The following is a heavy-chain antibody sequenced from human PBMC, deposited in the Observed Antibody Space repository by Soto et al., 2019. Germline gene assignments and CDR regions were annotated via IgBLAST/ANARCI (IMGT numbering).Heavy chain of an antibody. D-gene: IGHD2-21*01. Sequence: LRLSCAASGFTFNTYDIHWVRQAPVKGLEWVALISYDGDNKYYADSVKGRFTISRDNSQNTMYLQMNRLRAEDTAVYYCVKDRDIVVVIDATDTGAFDIWGHGTMVTVSS. CDR3: VKDRDIVVVIDATDTGAFDI. CDR1: GFTFNTYD. J-gene: IGHJ3*02. CDR2: ISYDGDNK. V-gene: IGHV3-30*18.